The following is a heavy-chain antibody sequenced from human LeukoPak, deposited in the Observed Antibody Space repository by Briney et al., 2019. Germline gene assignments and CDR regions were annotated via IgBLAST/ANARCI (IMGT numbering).Heavy chain of an antibody. CDR1: GFTFSSYG. D-gene: IGHD2-2*01. V-gene: IGHV3-23*01. CDR3: AKLPPSTLRSYYMDV. Sequence: GGSLRLSCAASGFTFSSYGMSWVRQAPGKGLEWVSAISGSGGSTYYADSVKGRFTISRDNSKNTLYLQMNSLRAEDTAVYYCAKLPPSTLRSYYMDVWGKGTTVTVSS. CDR2: ISGSGGST. J-gene: IGHJ6*03.